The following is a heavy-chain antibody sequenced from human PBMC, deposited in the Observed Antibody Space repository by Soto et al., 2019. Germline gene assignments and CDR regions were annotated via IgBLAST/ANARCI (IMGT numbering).Heavy chain of an antibody. J-gene: IGHJ4*02. D-gene: IGHD2-21*02. V-gene: IGHV3-23*01. CDR2: ISCSGGST. CDR3: ANDSLTLRFSSDY. CDR1: ALTVSGEA. Sequence: PGGALRLPCAASALTVSGEARSRVRQARGKGLEWGSAISCSGGSTYYADSVKGRFTISRENSKDTLYLQINSLRAEDTAVFYDANDSLTLRFSSDYWGRGTLFTVS.